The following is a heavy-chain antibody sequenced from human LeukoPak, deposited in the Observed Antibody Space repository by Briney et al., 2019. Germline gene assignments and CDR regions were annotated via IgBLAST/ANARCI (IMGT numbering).Heavy chain of an antibody. CDR3: ATHYCTNGVCYLPPDY. J-gene: IGHJ4*02. CDR1: GYTFTSYG. D-gene: IGHD2-8*01. Sequence: GASVKVSCKASGYTFTSYGISWVRQAPGQGLEWMGWINPNSGGTNYAQKFQGRVTMTRDTSISTAYMEPSRLRSDDTAVYYCATHYCTNGVCYLPPDYWGQGTLVTVSS. CDR2: INPNSGGT. V-gene: IGHV1-2*02.